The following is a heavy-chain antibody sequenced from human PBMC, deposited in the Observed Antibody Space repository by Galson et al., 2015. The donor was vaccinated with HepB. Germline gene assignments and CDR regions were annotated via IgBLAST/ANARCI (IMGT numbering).Heavy chain of an antibody. Sequence: SLRLSCAASGFTFSSYWMGWVRQAPGKGLEWVANIKQDGSEKYYVDSVKGRFTISRDNAKNSLYLQMNSLRAEGTAVYYCARSSPYYDILAPPPYGMDVWGQGTTVTVSS. D-gene: IGHD3-9*01. CDR2: IKQDGSEK. CDR1: GFTFSSYW. V-gene: IGHV3-7*03. CDR3: ARSSPYYDILAPPPYGMDV. J-gene: IGHJ6*02.